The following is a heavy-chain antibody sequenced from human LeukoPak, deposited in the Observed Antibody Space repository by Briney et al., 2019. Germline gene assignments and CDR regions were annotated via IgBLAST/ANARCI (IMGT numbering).Heavy chain of an antibody. D-gene: IGHD3-22*01. Sequence: GGSLRLSCAASGLTFSSFSMNWVRQAPGKGLEWVSSISSSSSYIYYADSMKGRFTISRDNAKNSLYLQMNSLRAEDTAVYYCAKGPRATMIVVVISRTSRGSDYWGQGTLVTVSS. J-gene: IGHJ4*02. CDR3: AKGPRATMIVVVISRTSRGSDY. CDR1: GLTFSSFS. CDR2: ISSSSSYI. V-gene: IGHV3-21*04.